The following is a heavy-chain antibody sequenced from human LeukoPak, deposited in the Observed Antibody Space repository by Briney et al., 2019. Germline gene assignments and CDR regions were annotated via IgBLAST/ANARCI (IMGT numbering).Heavy chain of an antibody. CDR2: AGWAGGTT. D-gene: IGHD3-10*02. V-gene: IGHV3-43*01. CDR3: AKELDTMFFDY. CDR1: GFNFDRYT. Sequence: PGGSLRLYCATSGFNFDRYTIHWVRHAPGKGLEWVSLAGWAGGTTFYSDSVRGRFTISRDSGRKSVYLQMNSLTANNTAFYFCAKELDTMFFDYWGQGALVTVSS. J-gene: IGHJ4*02.